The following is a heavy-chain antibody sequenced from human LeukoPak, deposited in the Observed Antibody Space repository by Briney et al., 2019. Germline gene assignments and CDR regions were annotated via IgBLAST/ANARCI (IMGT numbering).Heavy chain of an antibody. J-gene: IGHJ4*02. CDR3: ARLTITLGGVIVYFDY. Sequence: SETLSLTCTVSGGSISSSSYYWGWIRQPPGKGLEWIGSIYYSGSTYYNPSLKSRVTISVDTSKNQFSLKLSSVTAADTAVYYCARLTITLGGVIVYFDYWGQGTLVTVSS. V-gene: IGHV4-39*01. CDR1: GGSISSSSYY. D-gene: IGHD3-16*02. CDR2: IYYSGST.